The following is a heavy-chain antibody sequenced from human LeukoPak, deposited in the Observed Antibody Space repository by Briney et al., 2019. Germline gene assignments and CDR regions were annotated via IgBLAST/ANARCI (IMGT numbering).Heavy chain of an antibody. CDR2: IYYSGST. V-gene: IGHV4-39*01. J-gene: IGHJ4*02. D-gene: IGHD3-9*01. CDR1: GGSISGSSYY. Sequence: SETLSLTCTVSGGSISGSSYYWGWIRQPPGKGLEWIGSIYYSGSTYYNPSLKSRVTISVDTSKNQFSLKLNSVTATDTAVYYCASYYDILTGYYAWGQGTLVTVSS. CDR3: ASYYDILTGYYA.